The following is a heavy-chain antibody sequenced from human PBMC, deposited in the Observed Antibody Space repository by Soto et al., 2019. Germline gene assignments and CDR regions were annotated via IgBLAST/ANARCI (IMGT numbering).Heavy chain of an antibody. CDR3: ASGVGATCLDY. Sequence: QVQLVQSGAEVKKPGASVKVSCKASGYTFTSYYMHWVRQAPGQGLEWMGIINPSGGSTSYAQKFQGRVTMTRDTSTSTVYMELSSLRSEDTAVYDCASGVGATCLDYWGQGTLVTVSS. V-gene: IGHV1-46*03. CDR1: GYTFTSYY. J-gene: IGHJ4*02. CDR2: INPSGGST. D-gene: IGHD1-26*01.